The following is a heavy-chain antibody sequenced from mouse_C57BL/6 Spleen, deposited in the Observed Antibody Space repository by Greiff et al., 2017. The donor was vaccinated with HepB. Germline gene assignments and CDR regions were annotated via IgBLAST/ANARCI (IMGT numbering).Heavy chain of an antibody. CDR1: GYAFSSSW. CDR2: IYPGDGDT. V-gene: IGHV1-82*01. D-gene: IGHD1-1*01. CDR3: ARSGITSADY. J-gene: IGHJ2*01. Sequence: VKLQQSGPELVKPGASVKISCKASGYAFSSSWMNWVKQRPGKGLEWIGRIYPGDGDTNYNGKFKGQSTLTADKSSSTAYMQLSSLTSEDSAVYFCARSGITSADYWGQGTTLTVSS.